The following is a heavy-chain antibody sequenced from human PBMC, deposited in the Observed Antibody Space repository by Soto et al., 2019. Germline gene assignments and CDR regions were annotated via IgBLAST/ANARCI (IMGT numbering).Heavy chain of an antibody. J-gene: IGHJ5*02. CDR1: GFTFSNYA. CDR2: ISHTGAVT. D-gene: IGHD6-13*01. V-gene: IGHV3-23*01. CDR3: ANSNPQSSNCWFDP. Sequence: EMQLLESGGGLVQPGGSLRLSCAASGFTFSNYAMTWVRQAPGKGLEWVSAISHTGAVTYYADSMKGRFTISRDNSKNTLYLQMNSLRAEDTAIYYCANSNPQSSNCWFDPWGQGTLVTVSS.